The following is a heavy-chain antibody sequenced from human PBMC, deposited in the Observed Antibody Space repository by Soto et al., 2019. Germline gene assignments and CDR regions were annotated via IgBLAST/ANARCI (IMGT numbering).Heavy chain of an antibody. V-gene: IGHV3-66*01. J-gene: IGHJ3*02. Sequence: VQLVESGGGLVQPGGSLRLSCAASGFTGSSKYMSWVRQAPGKGLEWVSVIYSGGSAYYADSVKGRFTISRDNSKNTLSLQMNSLRAEDTAVYYCASSIVGALDIWGQGTMVTVSS. CDR1: GFTGSSKY. D-gene: IGHD3-22*01. CDR3: ASSIVGALDI. CDR2: IYSGGSA.